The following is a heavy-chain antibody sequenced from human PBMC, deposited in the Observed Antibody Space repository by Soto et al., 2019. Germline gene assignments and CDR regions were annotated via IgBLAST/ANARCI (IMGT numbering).Heavy chain of an antibody. Sequence: QVHLAQSGAEVKKPGSSVKVSCKASGGTFSNYTINWVRQAPGQGLEWMGRIIPILNIANYAQNFQGRVKITADKSTSTAYMELSSLRSEDTAIYYCARRPYGMDVWGQGTTVTVSS. D-gene: IGHD6-6*01. CDR3: ARRPYGMDV. J-gene: IGHJ6*02. CDR2: IIPILNIA. V-gene: IGHV1-69*02. CDR1: GGTFSNYT.